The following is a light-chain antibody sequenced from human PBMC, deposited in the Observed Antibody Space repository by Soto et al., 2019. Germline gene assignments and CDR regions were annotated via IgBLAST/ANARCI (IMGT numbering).Light chain of an antibody. CDR2: GAS. V-gene: IGKV3-15*01. J-gene: IGKJ5*01. CDR1: QSVSIN. Sequence: ETVMTQSPATLSVSPGESAALSCRASQSVSINLAWYQQKPGQAPRLLIYGASTRATGIPARFSGSGSGTDFTLTISSLKSEDYAVYYCQQYKSWPPITFGQGTRLEIK. CDR3: QQYKSWPPIT.